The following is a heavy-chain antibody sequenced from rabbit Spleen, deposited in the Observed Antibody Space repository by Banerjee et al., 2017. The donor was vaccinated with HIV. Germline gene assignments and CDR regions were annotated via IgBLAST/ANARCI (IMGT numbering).Heavy chain of an antibody. CDR1: GFTIRAYW. CDR2: IYIISETT. J-gene: IGHJ4*01. CDR3: AREDVGCSYSL. V-gene: IGHV1S7*01. Sequence: QLEESGGRLVQPGGSLTLSCKASGFTIRAYWMNWVRQAPGKGLEWIGIIYIISETTYYASWVNGRFTISSDNAQNTVDLQMNSLTAADTATYFCAREDVGCSYSLWGPGTLVTVS. D-gene: IGHD1-1*01.